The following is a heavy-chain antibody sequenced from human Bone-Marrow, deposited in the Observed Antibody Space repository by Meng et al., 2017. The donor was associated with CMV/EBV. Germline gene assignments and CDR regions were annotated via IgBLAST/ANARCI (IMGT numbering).Heavy chain of an antibody. Sequence: LRLSCTVSGGSISSGGYYWSWIRQHPGKGLEWIGYIYYSGSTNYNPSLKSRVTISVDTSKNQFSLKLSSVTAADTAVYYCARGGSYYLAYFDYWGQGKLVHVSS. V-gene: IGHV4-31*03. J-gene: IGHJ4*02. CDR3: ARGGSYYLAYFDY. D-gene: IGHD1-26*01. CDR1: GGSISSGGYY. CDR2: IYYSGST.